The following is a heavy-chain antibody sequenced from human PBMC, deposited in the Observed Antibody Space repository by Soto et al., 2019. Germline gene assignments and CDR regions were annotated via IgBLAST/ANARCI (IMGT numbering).Heavy chain of an antibody. CDR2: IYQDGSET. D-gene: IGHD6-19*01. Sequence: GGSLRLSCAASGFTFSSYWMTWVRQAPGKGLEWVANIYQDGSETYYVDSVKGRFTISRDNAKDSLYLQMNSLRPEDTAVYFCAGGWARTAGYSRGWYSDDAWEIWGQGTMATVSS. V-gene: IGHV3-7*01. J-gene: IGHJ3*02. CDR1: GFTFSSYW. CDR3: AGGWARTAGYSRGWYSDDAWEI.